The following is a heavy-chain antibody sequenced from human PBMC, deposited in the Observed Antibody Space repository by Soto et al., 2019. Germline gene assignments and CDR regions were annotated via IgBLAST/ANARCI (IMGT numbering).Heavy chain of an antibody. CDR3: ARTSVDTAMVTYFGY. Sequence: PSETLSLTCTVSGGSISSSSYYWGWIRQPPGKGLEWIGSIYYSGSTYYNPSLKSRVTISVDTSKNQFSLKLSSVTAADTAVYYCARTSVDTAMVTYFGYWGQGTLVTVSS. J-gene: IGHJ4*02. CDR2: IYYSGST. CDR1: GGSISSSSYY. V-gene: IGHV4-39*01. D-gene: IGHD5-18*01.